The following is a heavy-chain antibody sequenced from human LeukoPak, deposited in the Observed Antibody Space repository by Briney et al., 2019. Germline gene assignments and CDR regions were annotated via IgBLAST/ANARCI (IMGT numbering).Heavy chain of an antibody. Sequence: ASVKVSCKASGYTFTSYAMHWVRQAPGQRLEWMGWINGGNDNTKYSEKFQGRVTFTKDTSASTAYMELSSLRSEDTAVYYCARAGKDYGSGSLLYYFDYWGQGTLVTVSS. CDR3: ARAGKDYGSGSLLYYFDY. V-gene: IGHV1-3*01. CDR1: GYTFTSYA. CDR2: INGGNDNT. D-gene: IGHD3-10*01. J-gene: IGHJ4*02.